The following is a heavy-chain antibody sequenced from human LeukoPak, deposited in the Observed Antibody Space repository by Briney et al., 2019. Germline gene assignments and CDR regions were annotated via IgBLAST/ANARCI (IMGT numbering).Heavy chain of an antibody. Sequence: GGSLRLSCAASGFTFSSYEMKWVRQAPGKGLEWVASIKQDGSEKFYVDSVKGRFTISRDNAKNSLFLQMNSLRAEDTAVYYCASHGTSDAFDIWGQGTMVTVSS. J-gene: IGHJ3*02. D-gene: IGHD1-1*01. CDR2: IKQDGSEK. CDR3: ASHGTSDAFDI. V-gene: IGHV3-7*05. CDR1: GFTFSSYE.